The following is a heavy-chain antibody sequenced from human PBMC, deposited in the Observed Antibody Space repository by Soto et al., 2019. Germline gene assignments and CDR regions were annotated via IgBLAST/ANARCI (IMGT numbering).Heavy chain of an antibody. Sequence: EVQLLDSGGGLVQPGGSLRLSCAASGFTFSSYAMSWVRQAPGKGLEWVSAISGSGGSTYYADSVKGRFTISRDNSTNALYLQMNSLRAENTAVYYCAKYLSPIGVVFNCFDPWGQGTLYIVFS. CDR3: AKYLSPIGVVFNCFDP. V-gene: IGHV3-23*01. D-gene: IGHD3-3*01. CDR1: GFTFSSYA. CDR2: ISGSGGST. J-gene: IGHJ5*02.